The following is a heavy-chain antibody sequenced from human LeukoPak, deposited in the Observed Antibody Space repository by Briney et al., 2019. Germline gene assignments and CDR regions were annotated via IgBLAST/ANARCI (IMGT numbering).Heavy chain of an antibody. CDR3: VRGSLALAGIFDY. D-gene: IGHD6-13*01. J-gene: IGHJ4*02. CDR2: IYYSGGT. CDR1: GGSISSSSYY. V-gene: IGHV4-39*07. Sequence: PSETLSLTCTVSGGSISSSSYYWGWLRQPPGKGLEWIGSIYYSGGTYYNPSLKSRVTISVDTSKKQFSLQLNSVTAADTAVYYCVRGSLALAGIFDYWGQGTLVTVSS.